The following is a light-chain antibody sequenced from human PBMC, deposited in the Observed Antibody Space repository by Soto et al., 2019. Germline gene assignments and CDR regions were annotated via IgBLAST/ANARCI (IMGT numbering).Light chain of an antibody. CDR3: QQYDNLPPYT. Sequence: IQMTQSPSSLSASVGDRVTITCQASRDISVYLNWYQQKPGKPPKLLVYDASDLQTGVPSRFSGSGSGTHFTFTISSLQPEDIATYYCQQYDNLPPYTFGQGTKLEIK. CDR1: RDISVY. J-gene: IGKJ2*01. V-gene: IGKV1-33*01. CDR2: DAS.